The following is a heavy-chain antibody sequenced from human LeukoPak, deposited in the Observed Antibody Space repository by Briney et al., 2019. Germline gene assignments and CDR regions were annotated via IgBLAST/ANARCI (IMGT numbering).Heavy chain of an antibody. CDR3: ARGLTMIRGRGAFDI. CDR2: IYNDDST. V-gene: IGHV3-53*01. CDR1: GFTVSSNY. Sequence: PGGSLRLSCAASGFTVSSNYMSWVRQAPGKGLEWVSVIYNDDSTYYVDSVKGRFTISRDNSKNTVDLQMNSLRAEDTAVYYCARGLTMIRGRGAFDIWGQGTVVTVSS. J-gene: IGHJ3*02. D-gene: IGHD3-22*01.